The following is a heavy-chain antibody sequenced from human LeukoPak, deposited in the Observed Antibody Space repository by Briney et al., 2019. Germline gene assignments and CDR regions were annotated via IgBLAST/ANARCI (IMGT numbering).Heavy chain of an antibody. J-gene: IGHJ6*02. CDR1: GFSFSSYS. Sequence: GGSLRLSCAASGFSFSSYSMNWLRQAPGKGLEWVSSISSSASHIYYADSVKGRFTTSRDNAKNSLYLQMNSLRADDTAVYFSARSPADSRRDYYGMDVWGPGTTVTVSS. CDR3: ARSPADSRRDYYGMDV. V-gene: IGHV3-21*01. D-gene: IGHD4-11*01. CDR2: ISSSASHI.